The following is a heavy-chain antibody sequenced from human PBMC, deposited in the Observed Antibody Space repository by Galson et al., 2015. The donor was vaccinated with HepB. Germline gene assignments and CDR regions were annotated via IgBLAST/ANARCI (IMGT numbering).Heavy chain of an antibody. D-gene: IGHD6-13*01. CDR1: GYTLTELS. V-gene: IGHV1-24*01. J-gene: IGHJ3*02. CDR2: FDPEDGET. CDR3: ATEGSRGYSEATGPDAFDI. Sequence: SVKVSCKVSGYTLTELSMHWVRQAPGKGLEWMGGFDPEDGETIYAQKFQGRVTMTEDTSTDTAYMELSSLRSEDTAVYYCATEGSRGYSEATGPDAFDIWGQGTMVTVSS.